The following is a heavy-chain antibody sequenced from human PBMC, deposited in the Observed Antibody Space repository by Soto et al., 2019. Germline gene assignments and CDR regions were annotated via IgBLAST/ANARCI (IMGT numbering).Heavy chain of an antibody. V-gene: IGHV3-23*01. CDR2: ISGSGGSI. J-gene: IGHJ5*02. Sequence: EVQLSESGGGLVQPGGSLRLTCAASGFTFSNYAMNWVRQAPGKGLEWVSGISGSGGSIYYADSVKGRFTISRDNSKNPLNLQMNSLRVEDTAVYYCAKDVDTSGLYNWFDPWGQGTLVTVSS. CDR3: AKDVDTSGLYNWFDP. D-gene: IGHD6-19*01. CDR1: GFTFSNYA.